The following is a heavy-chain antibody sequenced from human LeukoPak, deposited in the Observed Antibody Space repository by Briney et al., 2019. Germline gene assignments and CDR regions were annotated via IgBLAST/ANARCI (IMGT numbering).Heavy chain of an antibody. D-gene: IGHD3-22*01. Sequence: SETLSLTCAVYDGSFSDYNWSWIRQSPGKGLEWIGEIHHSGGTNYSPSLKSRITLSVDTSKNQLSLRLSSVTAADTAVYYCVRNGYDSNGYHFCSDSRGRGTLVTVSS. CDR2: IHHSGGT. CDR3: VRNGYDSNGYHFCSDS. V-gene: IGHV4-34*01. CDR1: DGSFSDYN. J-gene: IGHJ4*02.